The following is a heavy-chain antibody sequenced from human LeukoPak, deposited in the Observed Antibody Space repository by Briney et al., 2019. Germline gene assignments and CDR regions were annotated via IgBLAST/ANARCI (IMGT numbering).Heavy chain of an antibody. CDR2: IYYSGST. CDR1: GGSISSYY. CDR3: ARDRAVPPYYYYGMDV. J-gene: IGHJ6*02. Sequence: MSSETLSLTCTVSGGSISSYYWSWIRQPPGKGLEWIGYIYYSGSTNYNPSLKSRVTISVDTSKNQFSLKLSSVTAADTAVYYCARDRAVPPYYYYGMDVWGQGTTVTVSS. V-gene: IGHV4-59*01. D-gene: IGHD6-19*01.